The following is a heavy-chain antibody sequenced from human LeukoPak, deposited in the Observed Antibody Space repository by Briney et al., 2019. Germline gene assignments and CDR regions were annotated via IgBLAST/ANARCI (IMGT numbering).Heavy chain of an antibody. CDR3: VKAAVWSGFI. CDR2: IGGTGEDT. D-gene: IGHD3-3*01. V-gene: IGHV3-23*01. Sequence: GGSLRLSCGASGFTFSNYAMSWVRQAPGKELEWLSAIGGTGEDTYYADSVKGRFTISRDNSRNTLYLQMNSLRGDDAALYYCVKAAVWSGFIWGQGTLVAVSS. CDR1: GFTFSNYA. J-gene: IGHJ4*02.